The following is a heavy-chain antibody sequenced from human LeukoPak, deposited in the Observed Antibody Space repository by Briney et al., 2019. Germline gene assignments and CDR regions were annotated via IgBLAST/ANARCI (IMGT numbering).Heavy chain of an antibody. J-gene: IGHJ6*02. Sequence: IPSETLSLTCTVSGGSVSSGTYYWSWIRQPPGKGLEWIGYIYYSGSTNYNPSLKSRVTISVDTSKNQFSLKLSSVTAADTAVYYCARWRQPSYYGMDVWGQGTTVTVSS. D-gene: IGHD6-13*01. CDR3: ARWRQPSYYGMDV. CDR1: GGSVSSGTYY. CDR2: IYYSGST. V-gene: IGHV4-61*01.